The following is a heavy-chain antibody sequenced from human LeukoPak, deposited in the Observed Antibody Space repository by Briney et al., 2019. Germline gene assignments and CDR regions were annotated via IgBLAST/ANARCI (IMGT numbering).Heavy chain of an antibody. Sequence: PGGSLRLSCEASQFTFSRFAMSWIRQAPGTGLEWVSTLSGSGTATYYADSVKGRFTTSRDNSKDTLYLQTDNLRADDTAVYYCAKHLGSHSFLFYYMDVWGTGTSVIVSS. CDR2: LSGSGTAT. J-gene: IGHJ6*03. CDR1: QFTFSRFA. D-gene: IGHD2-21*01. CDR3: AKHLGSHSFLFYYMDV. V-gene: IGHV3-23*01.